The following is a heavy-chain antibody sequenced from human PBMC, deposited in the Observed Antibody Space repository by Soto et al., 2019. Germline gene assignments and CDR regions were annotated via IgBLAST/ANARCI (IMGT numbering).Heavy chain of an antibody. Sequence: PGGSLRLSCAASGFIVINKHMGWIRQAPGKGLESVSILYTGDRTYYADSVKGRFTISRDNSKNTVSLQMNGLRDEDTAMYYCVGAAPGDWGQGTPVTVSS. V-gene: IGHV3-53*05. D-gene: IGHD3-16*01. CDR2: LYTGDRT. CDR1: GFIVINKH. CDR3: VGAAPGD. J-gene: IGHJ4*02.